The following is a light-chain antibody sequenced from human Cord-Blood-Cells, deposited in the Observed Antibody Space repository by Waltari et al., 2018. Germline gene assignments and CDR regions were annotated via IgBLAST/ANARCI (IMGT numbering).Light chain of an antibody. CDR2: QDS. Sequence: SYELTQPPSVSVSPGQTASITCSGDKLGDKYACWYQQKPGQSPALVIYQDSKRPSGIPVRFSGSNSGNPATLTISGTQAIDEADYYCQAWDSSTVVFGGGTKLTVL. CDR1: KLGDKY. V-gene: IGLV3-1*01. CDR3: QAWDSSTVV. J-gene: IGLJ2*01.